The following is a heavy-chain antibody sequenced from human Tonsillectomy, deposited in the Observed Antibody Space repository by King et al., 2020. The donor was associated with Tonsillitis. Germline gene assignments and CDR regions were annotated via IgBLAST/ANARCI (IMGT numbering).Heavy chain of an antibody. CDR1: GFTFTSYW. Sequence: GQLVQSGAEVKEPGESLKISCKTSGFTFTSYWIGWVRQMPGKGLEWMGIIYPGDSDTRYSPSFQGQVTISADKSISTAYLQWSSLKASDTAMYYCARHGFFAVSGYYWDRIDFWGQGTLVTVSS. J-gene: IGHJ4*02. CDR3: ARHGFFAVSGYYWDRIDF. V-gene: IGHV5-51*01. CDR2: IYPGDSDT. D-gene: IGHD3-22*01.